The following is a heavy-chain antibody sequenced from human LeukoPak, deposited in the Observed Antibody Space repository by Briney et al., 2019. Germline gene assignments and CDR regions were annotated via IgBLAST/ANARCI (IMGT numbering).Heavy chain of an antibody. V-gene: IGHV3-23*01. CDR2: ISGSGGST. Sequence: PGGSLRLSCAASGFTFSSYAMSWVRQAPGKGLEWVSAISGSGGSTYYADSVKGRCTISRDNSQNTLYLQMNSLRAEDTAVYYCAAFPGSFEYWGQGTLVTVSS. CDR1: GFTFSSYA. J-gene: IGHJ4*02. CDR3: AAFPGSFEY.